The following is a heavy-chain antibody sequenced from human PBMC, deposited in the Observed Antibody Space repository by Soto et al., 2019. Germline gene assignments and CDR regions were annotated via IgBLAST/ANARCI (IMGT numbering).Heavy chain of an antibody. CDR1: GGTFSSYA. J-gene: IGHJ6*04. D-gene: IGHD3-16*01. CDR3: AQCLLGVNYYYGMDV. Sequence: QVQLVQSGAEVKKPGSSVKVSCKASGGTFSSYAISWVRQAPGQGLEWMGGILPIFGTADYAQKFQGRVTIAADESTSTAYRGLSRLRSEDTAVYYCAQCLLGVNYYYGMDVWAKGTTVTVPS. V-gene: IGHV1-69*12. CDR2: ILPIFGTA.